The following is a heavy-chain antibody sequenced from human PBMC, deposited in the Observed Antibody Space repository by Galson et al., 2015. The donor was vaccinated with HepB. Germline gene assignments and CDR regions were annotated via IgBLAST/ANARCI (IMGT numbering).Heavy chain of an antibody. CDR3: AKDRTGSSWYEWFDP. Sequence: SLRLSCAASGFTFSSYGMHWVRQAPGKGLEWVAVISYDGSNKYYADSVKGRFTISRDNSKNTLYLQMNSLRAEDTAVYYCAKDRTGSSWYEWFDPWGQGTLVTVSS. CDR1: GFTFSSYG. J-gene: IGHJ5*02. V-gene: IGHV3-30*18. CDR2: ISYDGSNK. D-gene: IGHD6-13*01.